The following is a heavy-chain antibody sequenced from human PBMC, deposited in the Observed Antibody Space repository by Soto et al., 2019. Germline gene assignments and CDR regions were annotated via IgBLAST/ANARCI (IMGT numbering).Heavy chain of an antibody. J-gene: IGHJ4*02. CDR3: ARHGSSSRYYFDY. CDR2: IDPSDSYT. Sequence: GEALKNPRKGSGYTFTNHWINWGRQMPGKGLEWMGRIDPSDSYTNYSPSFQGHVTISADKSISTAYLQWSSLKASDTAMYYCARHGSSSRYYFDYWGQGTLVIVSS. CDR1: GYTFTNHW. V-gene: IGHV5-10-1*01. D-gene: IGHD6-13*01.